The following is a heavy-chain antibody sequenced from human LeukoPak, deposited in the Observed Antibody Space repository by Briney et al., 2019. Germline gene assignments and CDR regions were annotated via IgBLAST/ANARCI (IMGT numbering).Heavy chain of an antibody. CDR2: IKSKTDGGTT. CDR3: TTEGLCGSYPFDY. J-gene: IGHJ4*02. V-gene: IGHV3-15*07. D-gene: IGHD1-26*01. Sequence: DPGGSLRLSCAASGFTFSSAWMNWVRQAPGKGLEWVGRIKSKTDGGTTDYAAPVKGRFTISRDDSKNTLYLQMNSLKTEDTAVYYCTTEGLCGSYPFDYWGQGTLVTVSS. CDR1: GFTFSSAW.